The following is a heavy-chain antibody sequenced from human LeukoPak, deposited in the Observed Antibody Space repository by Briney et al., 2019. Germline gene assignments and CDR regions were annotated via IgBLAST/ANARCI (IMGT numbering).Heavy chain of an antibody. J-gene: IGHJ4*02. CDR2: INAGNGKT. D-gene: IGHD4-17*01. V-gene: IGHV1-3*01. CDR1: GYTFTRYA. Sequence: ASVTVSCKASGYTFTRYAMHWVRQAPGQRLEGMGWINAGNGKTKYSQKFQGRVTITRDTSTSTAYMELSSLRSEDTAVYYCAREVGDGDPDYWGQGTLVTVSS. CDR3: AREVGDGDPDY.